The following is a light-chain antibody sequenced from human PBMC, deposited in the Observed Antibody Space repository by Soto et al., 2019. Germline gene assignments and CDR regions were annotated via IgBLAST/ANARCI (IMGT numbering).Light chain of an antibody. CDR2: DVS. CDR3: SSYTISSPHVV. J-gene: IGLJ2*01. CDR1: SSDVGGYNY. V-gene: IGLV2-14*01. Sequence: QSALTQPASVSGSPGQSITISCTGTSSDVGGYNYVSWYKQHPGKAPKLMIYDVSNRPSGVSNRFSGSKSGNTASLTISGLQAEDEADYYCSSYTISSPHVVFGGGTKLTVL.